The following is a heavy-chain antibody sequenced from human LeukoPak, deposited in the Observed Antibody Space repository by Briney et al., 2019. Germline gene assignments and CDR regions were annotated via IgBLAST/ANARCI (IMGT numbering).Heavy chain of an antibody. CDR2: ISYSGNT. Sequence: SETLSLTCTVSGGSISSSSYYWGWIRQPPGKGLEWIGTISYSGNTYYNPSLKSRVSISVDTSKNQFSLKLNSVTAADTAVYYCARQLPASGTIFGALKGGYFDYWGQGTPVTVSS. CDR3: ARQLPASGTIFGALKGGYFDY. D-gene: IGHD3-3*01. CDR1: GGSISSSSYY. J-gene: IGHJ4*02. V-gene: IGHV4-39*01.